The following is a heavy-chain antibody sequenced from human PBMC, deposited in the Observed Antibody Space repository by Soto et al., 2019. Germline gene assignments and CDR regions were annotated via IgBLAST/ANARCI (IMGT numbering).Heavy chain of an antibody. Sequence: QVYLGQSGAEVKKPGSSVKISCKASGGIFSSNTINWVRQAAGQGLEWMGGIIPLFGTANYAEKFQGRVTITADKSRKTEYMELTSLRSEDTAVYYCASKAACGGDCYAFDSWGQGTLVTVSS. J-gene: IGHJ4*02. CDR1: GGIFSSNT. D-gene: IGHD2-21*02. CDR2: IIPLFGTA. CDR3: ASKAACGGDCYAFDS. V-gene: IGHV1-69*06.